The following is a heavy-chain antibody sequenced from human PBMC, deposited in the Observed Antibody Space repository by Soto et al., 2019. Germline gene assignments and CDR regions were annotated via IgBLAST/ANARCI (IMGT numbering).Heavy chain of an antibody. CDR1: GYTFTSYG. Sequence: ASVKVSCKASGYTFTSYGISWVRQAPGQGLEWMGWISAYNGNTNYAQKLQGRVTMTTDTSTSTAYMERRSLRSDDTAVYYCARFLDTAMEQSIRYETYPDPDFDYWGQGTLVTVSS. CDR3: ARFLDTAMEQSIRYETYPDPDFDY. J-gene: IGHJ4*02. V-gene: IGHV1-18*01. D-gene: IGHD5-18*01. CDR2: ISAYNGNT.